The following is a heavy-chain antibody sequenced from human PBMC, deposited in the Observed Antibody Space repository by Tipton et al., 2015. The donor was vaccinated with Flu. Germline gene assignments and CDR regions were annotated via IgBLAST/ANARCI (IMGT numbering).Heavy chain of an antibody. CDR3: ARLPLPLSYFDY. V-gene: IGHV4-59*01. CDR1: GGSISRNY. CDR2: IYYTGST. J-gene: IGHJ4*02. Sequence: TLSLTCTVSGGSISRNYWSWIRQPPGKGLEWIGYIYYTGSTNYNPSLKSRVTISVDTSNNQFSLKLSSVTAADTAVYYCARLPLPLSYFDYWGQGTLVTVSS.